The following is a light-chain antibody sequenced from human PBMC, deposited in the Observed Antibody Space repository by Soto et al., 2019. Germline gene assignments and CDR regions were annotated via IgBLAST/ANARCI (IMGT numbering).Light chain of an antibody. Sequence: EVVLPQSAATLSLSPGESATLSCRASQSVDTYLDWYQQKPGQPPRLLIYDASNRATAIPATCSGSGSGTDFTLTITTLEPEDFAVYYCQQRRNWPPWTFGPGTKV. CDR3: QQRRNWPPWT. CDR1: QSVDTY. CDR2: DAS. V-gene: IGKV3-11*01. J-gene: IGKJ3*01.